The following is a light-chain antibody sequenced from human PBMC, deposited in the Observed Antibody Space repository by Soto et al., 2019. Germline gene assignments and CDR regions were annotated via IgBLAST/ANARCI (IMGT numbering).Light chain of an antibody. V-gene: IGKV1-6*01. Sequence: IQMTPAPSTLSASVADRVTITCRASQGIRNDLGWYQQKPGKAPKLLIYAASSLQSGVPSRFSGSGSGTDFTLTISSLQPEDFATYYCLQDYNNPWTFGQGTKVDIK. CDR1: QGIRND. CDR3: LQDYNNPWT. CDR2: AAS. J-gene: IGKJ1*01.